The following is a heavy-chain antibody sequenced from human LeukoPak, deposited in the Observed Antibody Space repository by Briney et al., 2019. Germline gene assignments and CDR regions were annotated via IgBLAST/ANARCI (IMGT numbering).Heavy chain of an antibody. CDR1: GGSISSYY. D-gene: IGHD3-22*01. CDR2: IYTSGST. V-gene: IGHV4-4*07. J-gene: IGHJ4*02. CDR3: ARDTPYYDSSGYQTLFDY. Sequence: SETLSLTCIVSGGSISSYYWSWIRQPAGKGLEWIGRIYTSGSTNYNPSLKSRVTMSVDTSKNQFSLKLSSVTAADTAVYYCARDTPYYDSSGYQTLFDYWGQGTLVTVSS.